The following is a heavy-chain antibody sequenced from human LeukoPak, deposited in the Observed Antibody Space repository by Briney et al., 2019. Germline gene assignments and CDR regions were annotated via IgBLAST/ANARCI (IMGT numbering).Heavy chain of an antibody. CDR1: SGSISGYY. CDR2: MYYSGST. Sequence: NPSETLSLTCTVSSGSISGYYWSWIRQPPGKGLEWIGYMYYSGSTSYNPSLKSRVTISVDTSKNQFSLRLSSVTAADTAVYYCASTDWNYARWGQGTLVTVSS. D-gene: IGHD1-7*01. V-gene: IGHV4-59*08. J-gene: IGHJ4*02. CDR3: ASTDWNYAR.